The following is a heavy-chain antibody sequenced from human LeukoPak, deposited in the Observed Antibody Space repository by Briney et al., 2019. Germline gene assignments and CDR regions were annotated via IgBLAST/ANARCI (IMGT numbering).Heavy chain of an antibody. J-gene: IGHJ5*02. CDR3: AKDGCSSTSCYLWGGNWFDP. D-gene: IGHD2-2*01. CDR2: ISYDGSNK. V-gene: IGHV3-30*18. Sequence: PGRCLRLSCAASGFTFSSYCMHWVRQAPGKGLEWVAVISYDGSNKYYADSVKGRFTISRDNSKNTLYMQMNSLRAEDTAVYYCAKDGCSSTSCYLWGGNWFDPWGQGTLVIVSS. CDR1: GFTFSSYC.